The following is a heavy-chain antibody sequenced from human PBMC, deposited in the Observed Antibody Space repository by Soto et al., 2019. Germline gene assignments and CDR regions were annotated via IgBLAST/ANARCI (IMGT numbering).Heavy chain of an antibody. J-gene: IGHJ4*02. Sequence: SETLSLTCTVSGGSVSSGTYYWSWIRQPPGKGLEWIGYIYYSGSTNYNPSLKSRVTISIDTSKNQFSLKLSSVTAADTAVYYCATRAVAGNSDYWGQGTLVTVSS. CDR1: GGSVSSGTYY. CDR2: IYYSGST. V-gene: IGHV4-61*01. CDR3: ATRAVAGNSDY. D-gene: IGHD6-19*01.